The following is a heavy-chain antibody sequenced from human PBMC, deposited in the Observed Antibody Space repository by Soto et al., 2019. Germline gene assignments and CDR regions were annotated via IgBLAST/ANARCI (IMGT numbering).Heavy chain of an antibody. V-gene: IGHV3-21*01. CDR3: ARSDAGASSSSWYPNWYFDL. CDR2: ISSSSSYI. CDR1: GFTFSSYS. Sequence: EVQLVESGGGLVKPGGSLRLSCAASGFTFSSYSMNWVRQAPGKGLEWVSSISSSSSYIYYADSVKGRLTIPSDSATNSLYLLRDSLRAEDTAVYYCARSDAGASSSSWYPNWYFDLWGRGALVTVSS. D-gene: IGHD6-13*01. J-gene: IGHJ2*01.